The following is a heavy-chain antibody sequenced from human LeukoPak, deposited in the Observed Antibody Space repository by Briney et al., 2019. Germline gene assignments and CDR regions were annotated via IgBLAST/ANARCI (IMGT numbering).Heavy chain of an antibody. V-gene: IGHV1-2*02. J-gene: IGHJ5*02. CDR1: GYTFTGYY. CDR2: INPNSGGT. CDR3: ARNGDYLNLSWFDP. D-gene: IGHD4-17*01. Sequence: EASVKVSCKASGYTFTGYYMHWVRQAPGQGLEWMGWINPNSGGTNYAQKFQGRVTMTRDTSISTAYMELSRLRSDDTAVYYCARNGDYLNLSWFDPWGQGTLVTVSS.